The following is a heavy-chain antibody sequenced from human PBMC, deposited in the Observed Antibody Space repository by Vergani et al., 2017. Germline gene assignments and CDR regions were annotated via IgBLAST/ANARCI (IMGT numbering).Heavy chain of an antibody. CDR3: ARGRAIFGVVNTYYYYYYGMDV. D-gene: IGHD3-3*01. V-gene: IGHV4-34*01. CDR2: INHSGST. Sequence: QVQLQQWGAGLLKPSETLSLTCAVYGGSFSGYYWSWIRQPPGKGLEWIGEINHSGSTNYNPSLKSRVTISVDTSKNQFCLKLSSVTAADTAVYYCARGRAIFGVVNTYYYYYYGMDVWGQGTTVTVSS. CDR1: GGSFSGYY. J-gene: IGHJ6*02.